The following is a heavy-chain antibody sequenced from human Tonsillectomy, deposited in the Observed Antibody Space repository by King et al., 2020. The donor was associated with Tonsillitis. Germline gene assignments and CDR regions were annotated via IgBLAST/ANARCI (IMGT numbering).Heavy chain of an antibody. J-gene: IGHJ4*02. V-gene: IGHV3-23*04. D-gene: IGHD3-10*01. CDR3: AEDPTYYKTTYYVDY. Sequence: DVQLVESGGGLVQPGGSLRVSCAASGFTFSSYAMSWVRQAPGKGLEWVSLISGGGGSTYYADPVKGRVTISRDNYKNTLYLQMNSLRVEDTAVYYCAEDPTYYKTTYYVDYWGQGTLVTVSS. CDR2: ISGGGGST. CDR1: GFTFSSYA.